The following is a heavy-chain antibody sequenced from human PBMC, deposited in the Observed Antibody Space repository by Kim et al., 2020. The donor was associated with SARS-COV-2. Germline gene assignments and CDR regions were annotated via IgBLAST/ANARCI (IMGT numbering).Heavy chain of an antibody. J-gene: IGHJ4*02. V-gene: IGHV3-23*01. CDR1: GFTFSSYG. CDR2: ISGSGGAT. CDR3: ARPPCETAGGCSSDY. Sequence: GGSLRLSCAASGFTFSSYGMSWVRQAPGKGLEWVSTISGSGGATYYADSVKGRFTISRDNSKNTLYLQMNSLRAEDTAVYYCARPPCETAGGCSSDYWGQGTLVAVSS. D-gene: IGHD6-19*01.